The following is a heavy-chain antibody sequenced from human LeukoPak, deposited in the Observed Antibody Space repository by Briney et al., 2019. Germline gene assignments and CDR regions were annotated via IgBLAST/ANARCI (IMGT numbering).Heavy chain of an antibody. V-gene: IGHV1-2*02. Sequence: ASVKVSCKTSKNMFTGYFMHWVRQAPGQGLEWIGWINPNSGGTLFARRFQGRVTMTRDTSIGATYMELSRLTFDDTALYYCAAQCNDDFCYKRGYMDVWGKGTMVIVSS. J-gene: IGHJ6*03. CDR2: INPNSGGT. D-gene: IGHD2-2*02. CDR3: AAQCNDDFCYKRGYMDV. CDR1: KNMFTGYF.